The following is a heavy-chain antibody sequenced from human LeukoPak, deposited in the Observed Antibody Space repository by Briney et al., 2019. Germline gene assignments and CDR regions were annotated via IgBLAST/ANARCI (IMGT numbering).Heavy chain of an antibody. V-gene: IGHV4-39*02. J-gene: IGHJ3*02. D-gene: IGHD2-21*01. CDR3: ARDDSLEDVVVIAKDAFDI. CDR1: GGSISSSSYY. Sequence: SETLSLTCTVSGGSISSSSYYWGWIRQPPGKGLEWIGSIYYSGSTYYNPSLKSRVTISVDTSKNQFSPKLSSVTAADTAVYYCARDDSLEDVVVIAKDAFDIWGQGTMVTVSS. CDR2: IYYSGST.